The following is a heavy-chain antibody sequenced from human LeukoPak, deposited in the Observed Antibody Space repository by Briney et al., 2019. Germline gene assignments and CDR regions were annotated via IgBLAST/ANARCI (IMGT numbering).Heavy chain of an antibody. Sequence: GGSLRLSCAASGFTFSSYSMNWVRQAPGKGLEWVSSISSSSSYVYYADSVKGRFTISRDNAKNSLYLQMNSLRAEDTAVYYCARDRVATNYYYGMDVWGQGTTVTVSS. CDR1: GFTFSSYS. CDR2: ISSSSSYV. CDR3: ARDRVATNYYYGMDV. V-gene: IGHV3-21*01. J-gene: IGHJ6*02. D-gene: IGHD5-12*01.